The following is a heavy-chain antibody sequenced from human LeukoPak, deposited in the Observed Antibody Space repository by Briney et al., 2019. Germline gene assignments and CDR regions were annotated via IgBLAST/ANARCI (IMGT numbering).Heavy chain of an antibody. Sequence: SETLSLTCAVYGGSFSGYYRSWIRQPPGKGLEWIGEINHSGSTNYNPSLKSRVSMSVDMSKNHFSLRLRSVTAADTAMYYCARDWGTTGEVKLDPWGQGTLVTVSS. CDR2: INHSGST. D-gene: IGHD3-16*01. J-gene: IGHJ5*02. CDR1: GGSFSGYY. CDR3: ARDWGTTGEVKLDP. V-gene: IGHV4-34*01.